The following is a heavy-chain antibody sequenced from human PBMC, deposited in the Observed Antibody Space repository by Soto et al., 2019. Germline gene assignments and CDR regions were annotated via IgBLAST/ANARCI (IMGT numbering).Heavy chain of an antibody. V-gene: IGHV1-18*04. CDR2: ISAYNGNT. D-gene: IGHD6-13*01. CDR3: ARERDPIAAAGNNWFDP. Sequence: ASVKVSFKASGYTFTSYCISWVRQAPGQGREWMGWISAYNGNTNYAQKLQGRVTMTTDTSTSTAYMELRSLRSDDTAVYYCARERDPIAAAGNNWFDPWGQGTLVTVSS. J-gene: IGHJ5*02. CDR1: GYTFTSYC.